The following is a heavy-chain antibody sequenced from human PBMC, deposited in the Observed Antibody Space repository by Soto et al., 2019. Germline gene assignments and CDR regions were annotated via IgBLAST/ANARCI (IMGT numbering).Heavy chain of an antibody. Sequence: GGSLRLSCAASGFTFSNAWMNWVRQAPGKGLEWFGRIKSKTDGGSTDYAAPVKGRFTISRDDSKNTLYLQMNSLKTEVTAVYYCTTVAPYYDILTGHPSFDYWGQGTLVTVSS. J-gene: IGHJ4*02. CDR3: TTVAPYYDILTGHPSFDY. CDR1: GFTFSNAW. CDR2: IKSKTDGGST. V-gene: IGHV3-15*07. D-gene: IGHD3-9*01.